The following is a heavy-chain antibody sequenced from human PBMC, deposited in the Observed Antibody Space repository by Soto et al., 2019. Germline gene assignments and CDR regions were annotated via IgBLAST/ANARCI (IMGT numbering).Heavy chain of an antibody. J-gene: IGHJ4*02. CDR1: GFTFSNYA. D-gene: IGHD6-19*01. CDR2: ISYDGSNT. CDR3: ARDQGIAVAGSIDY. Sequence: PGGSLRLSCAASGFTFSNYAMHWVRQAPGKGLEWVAVISYDGSNTYYADSVKGRFTISRDNSKNTLYLQMNSLRAEDTAVYYCARDQGIAVAGSIDYWGQGILVTVSS. V-gene: IGHV3-30-3*01.